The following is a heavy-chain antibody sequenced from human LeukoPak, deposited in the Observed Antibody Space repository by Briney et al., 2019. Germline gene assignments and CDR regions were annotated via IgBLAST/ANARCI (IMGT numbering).Heavy chain of an antibody. Sequence: SETLSLTCTVSSGSINSAYWSWIRQPPGKGLEWIAYMYSGSAXXXXXXXXXXXMSVDTSKNQLSLRLTSVTAADTAVYYCARXXGILXDXXDIWGRGTMVTVSS. CDR3: ARXXGILXDXXDI. V-gene: IGHV4-59*01. CDR2: MYSGSA. CDR1: SGSINSAY. J-gene: IGHJ3*02.